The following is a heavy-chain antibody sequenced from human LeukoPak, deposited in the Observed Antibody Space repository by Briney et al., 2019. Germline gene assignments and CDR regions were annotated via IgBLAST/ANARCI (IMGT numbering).Heavy chain of an antibody. D-gene: IGHD3-22*01. CDR3: ARLDYYDSSGKFDY. CDR1: GGTFSSYA. J-gene: IGHJ4*02. Sequence: SVKVSCKASGGTFSSYAISWVRQAPGQGLEWMGGIIPIFGTANYAQKFQGRVTITADKSTSTAYMELSSLRSEDTAVYYCARLDYYDSSGKFDYWGQGTLVTVSS. V-gene: IGHV1-69*06. CDR2: IIPIFGTA.